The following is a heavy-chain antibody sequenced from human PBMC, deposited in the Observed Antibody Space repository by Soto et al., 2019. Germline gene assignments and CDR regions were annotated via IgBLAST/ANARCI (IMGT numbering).Heavy chain of an antibody. V-gene: IGHV3-30*18. CDR2: ISYDGNNK. CDR3: AKGARIAAAGHFDY. D-gene: IGHD6-13*01. Sequence: QVQLVESGGGVVQPGRSLRLSCAASGFTFSSYGMHWVRQAPGKGLEWGAVISYDGNNKYYADSVKGRFTISRDNSKNPLYLQMNSLRAEDTAVYYCAKGARIAAAGHFDYWGQGTLVTVSS. CDR1: GFTFSSYG. J-gene: IGHJ4*02.